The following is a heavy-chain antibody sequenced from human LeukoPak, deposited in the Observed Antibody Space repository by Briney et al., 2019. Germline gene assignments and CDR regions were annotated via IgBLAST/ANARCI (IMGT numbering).Heavy chain of an antibody. J-gene: IGHJ6*02. Sequence: GGSLKLSCAASGFTFSGSALHWVRQASGKGLEWVGRIRSKANSYVTAYAASVKGRFTISRDDSENTAYLQMNGLETDDTAVYYCARHTDRYCSGSNCYVYYFYGLAVWGQGPTVTVSS. CDR2: IRSKANSYVT. V-gene: IGHV3-73*01. CDR3: ARHTDRYCSGSNCYVYYFYGLAV. D-gene: IGHD2-15*01. CDR1: GFTFSGSA.